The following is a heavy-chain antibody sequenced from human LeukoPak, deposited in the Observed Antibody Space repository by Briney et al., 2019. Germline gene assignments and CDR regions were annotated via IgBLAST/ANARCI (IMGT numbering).Heavy chain of an antibody. V-gene: IGHV3-53*01. J-gene: IGHJ4*02. CDR1: GFTVSSDY. CDR2: IYSGGST. CDR3: ARCNYYDSGSYFLDY. Sequence: GGSLRLSCAASGFTVSSDYMSWVRQAPGKGLEWVSVIYSGGSTYYADSVKGRFTISRDNSKNTLYLQMSSLRAEDTAVYYCARCNYYDSGSYFLDYWGQGTLVTVSS. D-gene: IGHD3-10*01.